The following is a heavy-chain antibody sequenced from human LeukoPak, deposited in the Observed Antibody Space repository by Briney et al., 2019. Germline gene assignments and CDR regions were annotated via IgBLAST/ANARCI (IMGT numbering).Heavy chain of an antibody. J-gene: IGHJ4*02. V-gene: IGHV3-20*04. D-gene: IGHD6-19*01. Sequence: GGSLRLSCAASGFTFNTYAMSWVRQAPGKGLEWVSLINWNGGSSGYADSVKGRFTISRDNAKNSLYLQMNSLRAEDTALYYCARMWAVADPFLDLWGQGTLVTVSS. CDR3: ARMWAVADPFLDL. CDR1: GFTFNTYA. CDR2: INWNGGSS.